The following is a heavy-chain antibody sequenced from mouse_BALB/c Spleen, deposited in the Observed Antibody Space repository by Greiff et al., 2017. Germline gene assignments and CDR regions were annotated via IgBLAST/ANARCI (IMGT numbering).Heavy chain of an antibody. CDR1: GFTFSSYA. Sequence: DVHLVESGGGLVKPGGSLKLSCAASGFTFSSYAMSWVRQTPEKRLEWVASISSGGSTYYPDSVKGRFTISRDNARNILYLQMSSLRSEDTAMYYCARGLTTDYWGQGTTLTVSS. J-gene: IGHJ2*01. CDR3: ARGLTTDY. CDR2: ISSGGST. V-gene: IGHV5-6-5*01. D-gene: IGHD1-1*01.